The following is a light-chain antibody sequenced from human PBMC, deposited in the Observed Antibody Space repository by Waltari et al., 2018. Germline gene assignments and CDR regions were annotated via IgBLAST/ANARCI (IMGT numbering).Light chain of an antibody. CDR3: QNHERLPAT. CDR1: QSIGTY. CDR2: AAS. Sequence: LTQSPGTLSLSPGERATLSCRASQSIGTYFVWYQQKPGQAPRLLMYAASRRATGIPDRFSGSGSGTDFSLTISRLEPEDFAVYFCQNHERLPATFGQGTKVEIK. J-gene: IGKJ1*01. V-gene: IGKV3-20*01.